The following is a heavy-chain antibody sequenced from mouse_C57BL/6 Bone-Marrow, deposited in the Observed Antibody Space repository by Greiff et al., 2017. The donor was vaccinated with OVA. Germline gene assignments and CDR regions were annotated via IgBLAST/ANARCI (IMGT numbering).Heavy chain of an antibody. CDR1: GYTFTSYG. J-gene: IGHJ2*01. CDR3: ARNPIYYYGSKGY. CDR2: IYPRSGNT. V-gene: IGHV1-81*01. D-gene: IGHD1-1*01. Sequence: VHLVESGAELARPGASVKLSCKASGYTFTSYGISWVKQRTGQGLEWIGEIYPRSGNTYYNEKFKGKATLTADKSSSTAYMELRSLTSEDSAVYFCARNPIYYYGSKGYWGQGTTLTVSS.